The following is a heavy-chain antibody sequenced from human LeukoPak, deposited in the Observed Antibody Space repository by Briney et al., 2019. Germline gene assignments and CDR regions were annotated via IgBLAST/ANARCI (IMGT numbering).Heavy chain of an antibody. Sequence: ASVKVSCKASGGTFSSYAIIWVRQAPGQGLEWMGGIIPIFGTANYAQKFQGRVTITTDESTSTAYMELSSLRSGDTAVYYCAASRVTMVRVDYYYYMDVWGKGTTVAVSS. CDR2: IIPIFGTA. CDR3: AASRVTMVRVDYYYYMDV. D-gene: IGHD3-10*01. CDR1: GGTFSSYA. J-gene: IGHJ6*03. V-gene: IGHV1-69*05.